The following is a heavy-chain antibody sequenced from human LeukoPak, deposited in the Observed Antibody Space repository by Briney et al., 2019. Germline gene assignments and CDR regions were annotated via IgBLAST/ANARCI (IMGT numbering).Heavy chain of an antibody. CDR3: VRDPGWLQVDY. CDR2: INPNSGGT. CDR1: GYTFTGYY. V-gene: IGHV1-2*02. Sequence: EASVKVSCKASGYTFTGYYMHWVRQAPGQGLEWMGWINPNSGGTNYAQKFQGRVTMTRDTSISTAYMELTGLTSDDAGVYYCVRDPGWLQVDYWGQGTLLTVSS. D-gene: IGHD5-24*01. J-gene: IGHJ4*02.